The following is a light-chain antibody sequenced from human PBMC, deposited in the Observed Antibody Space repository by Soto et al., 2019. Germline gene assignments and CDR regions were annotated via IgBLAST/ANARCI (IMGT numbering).Light chain of an antibody. J-gene: IGLJ3*02. CDR1: SSNIGSNT. CDR2: SHN. V-gene: IGLV1-44*01. CDR3: AAWDDSLNGWV. Sequence: QSVLTQPPSTSGTPGQRVTISCSGSSSNIGSNTVNWYQQLPGTAPKLLIYSHNQRPSGVPDRFSGSNSGTSASLAISGLQSEDEADYYCAAWDDSLNGWVFGGGTQLTVL.